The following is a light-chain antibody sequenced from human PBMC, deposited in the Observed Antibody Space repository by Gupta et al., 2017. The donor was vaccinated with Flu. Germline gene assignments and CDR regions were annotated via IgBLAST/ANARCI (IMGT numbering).Light chain of an antibody. CDR3: CSLVGSATYV. CDR2: EAR. J-gene: IGLJ1*01. CDR1: SNNIGSYNV. V-gene: IGLV2-23*01. Sequence: QSALSQPDSVSGSPGQSINISCTGTSNNIGSYNVVSWYQHHPGKAPKLIIFEARKRPSGVSSRFSGSKSGNTASLTISGLQAEDESDYYCCSLVGSATYVFGTGTTVTVL.